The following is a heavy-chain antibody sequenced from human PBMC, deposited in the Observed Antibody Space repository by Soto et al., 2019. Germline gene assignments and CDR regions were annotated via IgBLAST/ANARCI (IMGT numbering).Heavy chain of an antibody. CDR2: ISYDGSNK. CDR1: GFAFISYG. Sequence: PGGSLRLSCAASGFAFISYGMHLVRHAPFKGREWVAVISYDGSNKYYADSVKGRFTISRDNSKNTLYLQMNSLRAEDMAVYYCAKDGLLGGLYYYDSSAHPYFDYWGQGTLVTVSS. D-gene: IGHD3-22*01. J-gene: IGHJ4*02. V-gene: IGHV3-30*18. CDR3: AKDGLLGGLYYYDSSAHPYFDY.